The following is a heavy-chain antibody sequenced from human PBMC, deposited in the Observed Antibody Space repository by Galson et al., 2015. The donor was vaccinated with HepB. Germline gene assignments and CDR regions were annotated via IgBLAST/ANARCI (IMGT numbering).Heavy chain of an antibody. J-gene: IGHJ5*02. D-gene: IGHD5-18*01. Sequence: SLRLSCAASGFTFSSYWMHWVRQAPGKGLVWVSRINSDGSSTSYADSVKGRFTISRDNAKNTLYLQMNSLRAEDTAVYYCAREGYSYGVYNWFDPWGQGTLVTVSS. CDR3: AREGYSYGVYNWFDP. CDR1: GFTFSSYW. V-gene: IGHV3-74*01. CDR2: INSDGSST.